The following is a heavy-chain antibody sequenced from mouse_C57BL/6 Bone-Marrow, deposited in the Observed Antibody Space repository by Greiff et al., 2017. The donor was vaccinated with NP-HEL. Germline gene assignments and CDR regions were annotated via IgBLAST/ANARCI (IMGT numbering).Heavy chain of an antibody. CDR1: GSNIKDDY. CDR2: IDPENGDT. Sequence: VQLQQSGAELVRPGASVKLSCTASGSNIKDDYMHWVKQRPEQGLEWIGWIDPENGDTEYASQFQGKATISADTSSNTAYLQLSSLTSEDTAVYYCTTANWDTDYWGQGTTLTVSS. D-gene: IGHD4-1*01. V-gene: IGHV14-4*01. CDR3: TTANWDTDY. J-gene: IGHJ2*01.